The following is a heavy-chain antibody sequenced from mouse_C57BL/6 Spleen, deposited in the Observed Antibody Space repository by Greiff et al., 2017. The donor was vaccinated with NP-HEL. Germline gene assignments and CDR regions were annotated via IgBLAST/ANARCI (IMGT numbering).Heavy chain of an antibody. J-gene: IGHJ4*01. CDR1: GFSLTSYG. CDR2: IWRGGST. V-gene: IGHV2-5*01. Sequence: QVQLKQSGPGLVQPSQSLSITCTVSGFSLTSYGVHWVRQSPGKGLEWLGVIWRGGSTDYNAAFMSRLSITKDNSKSQVFFKMNSLQADDTAIYYCATKITDSSGYLYAMDYWGQGTSVTVSS. CDR3: ATKITDSSGYLYAMDY. D-gene: IGHD3-2*02.